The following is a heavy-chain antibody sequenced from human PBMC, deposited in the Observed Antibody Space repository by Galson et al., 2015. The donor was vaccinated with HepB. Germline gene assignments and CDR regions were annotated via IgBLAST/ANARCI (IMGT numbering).Heavy chain of an antibody. CDR3: AREEGDYMFYGMDV. J-gene: IGHJ6*02. D-gene: IGHD4-17*01. CDR1: GFTFSSYA. V-gene: IGHV3-74*01. CDR2: INSDGSST. Sequence: SLRLSCAASGFTFSSYAMSWVRQAPGKGLEWVSRINSDGSSTSYADSVKGRFTISRDNAKNTLYLQMNSLRAEDTAVYYCAREEGDYMFYGMDVWGQGTTVTVSS.